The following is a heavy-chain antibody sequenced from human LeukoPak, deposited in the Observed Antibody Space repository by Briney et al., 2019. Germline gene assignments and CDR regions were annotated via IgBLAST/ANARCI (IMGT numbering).Heavy chain of an antibody. J-gene: IGHJ2*01. D-gene: IGHD6-19*01. Sequence: NASETLSLTCTVSGGSISSYYWSWIRQPPGKGLDWIGYIYYSGSTNYNPSLKSRVTISVDTSKNQFSLKLSSVTAADTAVYYCAREGHQWLAGYWYFDHWGRGTLVTVSS. V-gene: IGHV4-59*01. CDR3: AREGHQWLAGYWYFDH. CDR2: IYYSGST. CDR1: GGSISSYY.